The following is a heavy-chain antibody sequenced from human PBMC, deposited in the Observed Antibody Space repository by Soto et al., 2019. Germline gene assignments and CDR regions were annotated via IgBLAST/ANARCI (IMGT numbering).Heavy chain of an antibody. Sequence: ASVNVSFKASCYTFTNYFIHLFRQSPGQWLEVMGCISPLKGNTKYAQKVQGRVSVTTDTSTNTVYMELSGLRYDDTALYYCARSGEQQFEFWGKRTMVTVSS. CDR1: CYTFTNYF. V-gene: IGHV1-18*01. D-gene: IGHD6-25*01. CDR2: ISPLKGNT. J-gene: IGHJ4*02. CDR3: ARSGEQQFEF.